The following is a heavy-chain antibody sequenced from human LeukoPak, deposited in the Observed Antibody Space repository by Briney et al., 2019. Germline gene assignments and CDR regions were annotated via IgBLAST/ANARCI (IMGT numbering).Heavy chain of an antibody. Sequence: GVSLRLSCAGAGFIFRDYWLTWVRQAPGKGLEWVANINPDGSDKNYVDSLKGRFTIFRDNAKNLLFLQMNSLRVEDTAVYYCSGPPQAGPFDYGGQGTLVTVSS. V-gene: IGHV3-7*01. CDR2: INPDGSDK. CDR3: SGPPQAGPFDY. D-gene: IGHD6-19*01. CDR1: GFIFRDYW. J-gene: IGHJ4*02.